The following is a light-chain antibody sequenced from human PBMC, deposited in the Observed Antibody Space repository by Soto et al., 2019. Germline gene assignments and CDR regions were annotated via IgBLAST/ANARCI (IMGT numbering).Light chain of an antibody. CDR2: EIT. CDR1: SSDVGSYIF. V-gene: IGLV2-8*01. CDR3: SLYAGGNNVI. J-gene: IGLJ2*01. Sequence: LTQPPSASGSPGQSVTISCAGTSSDVGSYIFVFWYQHHPGKAPKLLIYEITKRPPGVSDRFSGSKSGNTASLTVSGLQVEDEADYYCSLYAGGNNVIFGGGTKLTVL.